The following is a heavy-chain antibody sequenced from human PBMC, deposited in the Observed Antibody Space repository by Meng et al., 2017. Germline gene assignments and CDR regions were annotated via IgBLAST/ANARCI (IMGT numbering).Heavy chain of an antibody. CDR3: ARWEYVSGRYSSQAAGWGIDY. D-gene: IGHD3-10*01. Sequence: GESLKISCAASGFSFSSYWMTWVRQAPGKGLEWVGSIKQDGSEKYYVDSVKGRFTISRDNAKNSLYLQMDSLRAEDTAVYYCARWEYVSGRYSSQAAGWGIDYWGQGTLVTVSS. CDR1: GFSFSSYW. J-gene: IGHJ4*02. V-gene: IGHV3-7*01. CDR2: IKQDGSEK.